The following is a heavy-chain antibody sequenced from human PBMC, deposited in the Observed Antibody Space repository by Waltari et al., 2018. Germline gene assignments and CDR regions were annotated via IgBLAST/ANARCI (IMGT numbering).Heavy chain of an antibody. D-gene: IGHD3-16*02. V-gene: IGHV3-11*04. CDR2: ITSSGTIM. J-gene: IGHJ3*02. CDR3: ARDRSIDDAFDI. CDR1: GFCFSYYH. Sequence: QVHLVESGGGLVKPGGSLRLSCEASGFCFSYYHMGWIRQAPGKGLEWVSHITSSGTIMYYADSVKGRFTISRDDAKNSLYLRMNSLRAGDTAVYYCARDRSIDDAFDIWGQGTMVTVSS.